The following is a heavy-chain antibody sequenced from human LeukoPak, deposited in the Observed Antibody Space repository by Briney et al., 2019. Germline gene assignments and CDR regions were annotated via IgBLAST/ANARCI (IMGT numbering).Heavy chain of an antibody. CDR2: ISGSSNNI. D-gene: IGHD6-19*01. V-gene: IGHV3-48*03. CDR1: GFIFSSYD. Sequence: GGSLRLSCAASGFIFSSYDVNWVRQAPGKGLEWVSYISGSSNNIYYADSVKGRFTISRDNAKNSLFLQMNSLRADDTAIYYCARGGAKYGSGWYGGFYSDYWGQGTLVTVSS. J-gene: IGHJ4*02. CDR3: ARGGAKYGSGWYGGFYSDY.